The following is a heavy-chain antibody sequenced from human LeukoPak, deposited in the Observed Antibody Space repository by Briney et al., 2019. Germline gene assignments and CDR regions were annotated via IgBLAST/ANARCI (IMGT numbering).Heavy chain of an antibody. D-gene: IGHD3-22*01. CDR3: ARGLIYYDSSGYYYLSSKRYYFDY. CDR1: GGSFSGYY. CDR2: IKHSGST. V-gene: IGHV4-34*01. J-gene: IGHJ4*02. Sequence: PSETLSLTCAVYGGSFSGYYWSWIRQPPGKGLEWIGEIKHSGSTNYNPSLKSRVTISVDTSKNQFSLKLSSVTAADTAVYYCARGLIYYDSSGYYYLSSKRYYFDYWGQGTLVTVSS.